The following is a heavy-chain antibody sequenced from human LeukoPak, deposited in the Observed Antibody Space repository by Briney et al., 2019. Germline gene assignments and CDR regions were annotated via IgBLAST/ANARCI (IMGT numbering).Heavy chain of an antibody. J-gene: IGHJ6*02. CDR1: GFTFSGYA. Sequence: GGSLRLSCAASGFTFSGYAMSWVRQAPGKGLEWVSAISGCGGSTYYADSVKGRFTISRDNSKNTLYLQMNSLRAEDTAVYYCAKDLKYQSFYGMDVWGQGTTVTVSS. V-gene: IGHV3-23*01. D-gene: IGHD2-2*01. CDR3: AKDLKYQSFYGMDV. CDR2: ISGCGGST.